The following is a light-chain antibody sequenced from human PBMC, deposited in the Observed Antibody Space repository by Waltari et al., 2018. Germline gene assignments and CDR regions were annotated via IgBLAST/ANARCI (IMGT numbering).Light chain of an antibody. CDR3: SSYTSISACVL. Sequence: QSALTQPASVSGSPGQSITISCTGTSSDVGGYDYVSWYQQHPGKAPKLMIYDVSNRPSGGSNRFSGSKSGNTASLSISGLQAEDEADYYCSSYTSISACVLFGGGTKLTVL. CDR1: SSDVGGYDY. J-gene: IGLJ3*02. V-gene: IGLV2-14*03. CDR2: DVS.